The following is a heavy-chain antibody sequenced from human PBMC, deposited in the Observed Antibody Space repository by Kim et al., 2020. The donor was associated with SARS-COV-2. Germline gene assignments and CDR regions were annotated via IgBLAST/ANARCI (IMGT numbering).Heavy chain of an antibody. J-gene: IGHJ4*02. D-gene: IGHD3-22*01. Sequence: SETLSLTCTVSGGSIGSSSYYWGWIRQPPGKGLEWIGSIYYSGSTYYNPSLKSRVTISVDTSKNQFSLKLSSVTAADTAVYYCARRGDSSGYYYDYWGQG. CDR3: ARRGDSSGYYYDY. CDR2: IYYSGST. V-gene: IGHV4-39*01. CDR1: GGSIGSSSYY.